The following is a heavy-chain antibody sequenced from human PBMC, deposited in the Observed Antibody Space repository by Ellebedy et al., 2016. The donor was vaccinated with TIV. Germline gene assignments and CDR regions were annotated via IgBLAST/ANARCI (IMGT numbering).Heavy chain of an antibody. V-gene: IGHV3-7*01. Sequence: GESLKISCTASGFNLNNYLMTWVRQAPGKGLEWVANIKQDGSEKYSVDSVKGRFTISRDNAKKSVFLQMNSLRAEDTAVYYCAREHWMGGSFDYWGQGTLVTVSS. CDR3: AREHWMGGSFDY. CDR2: IKQDGSEK. CDR1: GFNLNNYL. J-gene: IGHJ4*02. D-gene: IGHD1-1*01.